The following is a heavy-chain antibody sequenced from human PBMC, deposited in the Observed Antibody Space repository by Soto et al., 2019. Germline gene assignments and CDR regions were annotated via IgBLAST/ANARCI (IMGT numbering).Heavy chain of an antibody. Sequence: GASVKVSCKVSGYTLTELSMHWVRQAPGKGLEWMGGFDPEDGETIYAQKFQGRVTMTEDTSTDTAYMELSSLRSEDTAVYYCATYGGGARQGGWFDPWGQGTLVTVSS. V-gene: IGHV1-24*01. D-gene: IGHD6-6*01. J-gene: IGHJ5*02. CDR1: GYTLTELS. CDR3: ATYGGGARQGGWFDP. CDR2: FDPEDGET.